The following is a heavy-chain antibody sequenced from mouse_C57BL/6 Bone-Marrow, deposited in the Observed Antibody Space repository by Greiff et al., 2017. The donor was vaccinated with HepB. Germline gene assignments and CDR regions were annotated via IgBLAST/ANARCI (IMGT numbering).Heavy chain of an antibody. J-gene: IGHJ2*01. CDR1: GYAFSSSW. Sequence: QVQLKQSGPELVKPGASVKISCKASGYAFSSSWMNWVKQRPGKGLEWIGRIYPGDGYTNYNGKFKGKATLTADKSSSTAYMQLSSLTSEDSAVYFCARNYYGSRGDYFDYWGQGTTLTVSS. CDR2: IYPGDGYT. CDR3: ARNYYGSRGDYFDY. V-gene: IGHV1-82*01. D-gene: IGHD1-1*01.